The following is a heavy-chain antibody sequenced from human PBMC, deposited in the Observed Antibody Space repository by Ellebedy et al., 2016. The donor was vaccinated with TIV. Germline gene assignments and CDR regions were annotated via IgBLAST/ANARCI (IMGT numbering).Heavy chain of an antibody. V-gene: IGHV1-69*13. CDR2: IIPIFATA. Sequence: SVKVSXXASGGTFSSYAINWVRQAPGQGLEWMGGIIPIFATANFSQKFQGRVTTTADESTSTAYLELTSLRSEDTAVYYCARALAARPVGNWFDSWGQGTLVTVSS. J-gene: IGHJ5*01. D-gene: IGHD6-6*01. CDR3: ARALAARPVGNWFDS. CDR1: GGTFSSYA.